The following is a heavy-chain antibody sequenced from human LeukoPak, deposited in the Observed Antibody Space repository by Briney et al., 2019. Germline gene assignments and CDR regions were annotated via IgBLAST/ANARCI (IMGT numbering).Heavy chain of an antibody. D-gene: IGHD3-3*01. Sequence: GGSLRLSCAASGFTFSSYAMSWVRQAPGKGLEWVGFIRSKAYGGTTEYAASVKGRFTISRDDSKSIAYLQMNSLKTEDTAVYYCTRVKRITIFGVVIAYGMDVWGQGTTVTVSS. CDR1: GFTFSSYA. J-gene: IGHJ6*02. CDR3: TRVKRITIFGVVIAYGMDV. CDR2: IRSKAYGGTT. V-gene: IGHV3-49*04.